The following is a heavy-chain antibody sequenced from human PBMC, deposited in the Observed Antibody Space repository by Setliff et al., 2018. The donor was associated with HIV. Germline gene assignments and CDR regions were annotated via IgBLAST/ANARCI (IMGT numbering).Heavy chain of an antibody. Sequence: AASVKVSCKASGYTFTSYGISWVRQAPGQGLEWMGWISAYNGNTNYAQKLQGRVTMTTDTSTSTAYMELRSLRSDDTAVYYCARGGMYGYKLSGLVFQHWGQGTLVTVSS. J-gene: IGHJ1*01. V-gene: IGHV1-18*01. CDR3: ARGGMYGYKLSGLVFQH. D-gene: IGHD5-12*01. CDR1: GYTFTSYG. CDR2: ISAYNGNT.